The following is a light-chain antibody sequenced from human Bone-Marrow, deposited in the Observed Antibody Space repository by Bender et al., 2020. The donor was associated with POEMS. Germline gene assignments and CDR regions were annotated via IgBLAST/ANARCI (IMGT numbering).Light chain of an antibody. Sequence: QSALTQPASVSGAPGQSITISCTGSSSDVGAYNRVAWYKQHPGKAPTVIIYEVSKRPSGVPSRFSGSKSGNTASLTISGLQAEDEGDYYCCSYAGSSTWVFGGGTKLTVL. V-gene: IGLV2-23*02. CDR2: EVS. CDR3: CSYAGSSTWV. J-gene: IGLJ3*02. CDR1: SSDVGAYNR.